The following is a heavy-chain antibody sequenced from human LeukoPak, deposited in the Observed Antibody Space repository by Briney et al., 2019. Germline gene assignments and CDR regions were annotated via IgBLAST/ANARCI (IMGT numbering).Heavy chain of an antibody. J-gene: IGHJ4*02. Sequence: PGGSLRLSCAASGFTFSSYAMSWVRQAPGKGLEWVSAISGSGGSTYYADSVKGRFTISRDNSKNTLYLQMNSLRAEDTAVYYCAGAKGSGSHIFDYWGQGTLVTVSS. CDR2: ISGSGGST. V-gene: IGHV3-23*01. CDR3: AGAKGSGSHIFDY. D-gene: IGHD3-10*01. CDR1: GFTFSSYA.